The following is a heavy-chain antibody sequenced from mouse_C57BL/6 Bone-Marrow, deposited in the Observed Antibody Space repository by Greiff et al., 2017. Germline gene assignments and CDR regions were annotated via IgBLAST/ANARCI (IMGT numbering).Heavy chain of an antibody. CDR1: GFSFNTYA. CDR2: IRSKSNNYAT. V-gene: IGHV10-1*01. Sequence: EVKLMESGGGLVQPKGSLKLSCAASGFSFNTYAMNWVRQAPGTGLEWVARIRSKSNNYATYYADSVKDRFTISRDDSESMLYLQRNNLKTDDTALYYCVRLRLSSDMDDWGPGTTVTVSA. CDR3: VRLRLSSDMDD. J-gene: IGHJ4*01. D-gene: IGHD6-1*01.